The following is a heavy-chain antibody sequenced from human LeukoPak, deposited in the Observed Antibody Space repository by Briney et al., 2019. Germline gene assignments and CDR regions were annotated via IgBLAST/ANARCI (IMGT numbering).Heavy chain of an antibody. J-gene: IGHJ4*02. V-gene: IGHV3-30*18. D-gene: IGHD2-15*01. CDR1: GFTFSSYG. Sequence: GRSLRLSCAASGFTFSSYGMHWVRQAPGKGLEWVAVISYDGSNKYYADSVKGRFTISRDNSKNTLYLQMNSLRAEDTAVYYCAKDSTMVVAAIGYWGQGTLVTVSS. CDR3: AKDSTMVVAAIGY. CDR2: ISYDGSNK.